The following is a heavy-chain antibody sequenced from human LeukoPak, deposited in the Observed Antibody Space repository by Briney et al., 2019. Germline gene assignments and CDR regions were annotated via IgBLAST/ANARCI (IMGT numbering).Heavy chain of an antibody. J-gene: IGHJ4*02. CDR3: ARVTSRYSYSSRRYDY. CDR1: GFTFSSYW. D-gene: IGHD6-13*01. CDR2: IKQDGSEK. V-gene: IGHV3-7*01. Sequence: PGGSLRLSCAASGFTFSSYWMSWVRQAPGKGLEWVANIKQDGSEKYYVDSVKGRFTISRDNAKNSLYLQMNSLRAEDTAVYYCARVTSRYSYSSRRYDYWGQGTLVTVSS.